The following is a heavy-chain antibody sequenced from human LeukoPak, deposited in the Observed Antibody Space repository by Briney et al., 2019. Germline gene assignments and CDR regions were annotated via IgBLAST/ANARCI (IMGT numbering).Heavy chain of an antibody. D-gene: IGHD1-26*01. CDR2: IKGDGSEK. V-gene: IGHV3-7*01. J-gene: IGHJ4*02. CDR3: ARADWFSADY. Sequence: GGSLRLSCAASGFSFSINWMSWVRQATGKGLEWVANIKGDGSEKYYVDSVKGRFTVSRDNARNSLYLQMNSLRVEDTGIYYCARADWFSADYWGQGTLVTVYS. CDR1: GFSFSINW.